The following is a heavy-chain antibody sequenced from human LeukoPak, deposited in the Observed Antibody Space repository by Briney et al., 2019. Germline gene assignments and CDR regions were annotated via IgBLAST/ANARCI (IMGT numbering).Heavy chain of an antibody. CDR3: ARTPSVPGYYGSGSYYNPNDY. J-gene: IGHJ4*02. CDR2: IYPGDSDT. CDR1: GHSFTSYW. D-gene: IGHD3-10*01. Sequence: GESLKISCKGSGHSFTSYWIGWVRQMPGKGLEWMGIIYPGDSDTRYSPSFQGQVTISADKSISTAYLQWSSLKASDTAMYYCARTPSVPGYYGSGSYYNPNDYWGQGTLVTVSS. V-gene: IGHV5-51*01.